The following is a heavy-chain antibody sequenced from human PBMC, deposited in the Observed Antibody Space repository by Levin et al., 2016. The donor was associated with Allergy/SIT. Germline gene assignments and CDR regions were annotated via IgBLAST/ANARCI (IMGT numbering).Heavy chain of an antibody. CDR3: ARVGVEGSGSYFDY. CDR1: GYTFTNYY. Sequence: ASVKVSCKASGYTFTNYYIHWVRQAPGQGLKWMGWISAYNGNTHYAQKLQGRVTMTTDTSTSTAYMELRSLRSDDTAVYYCARVGVEGSGSYFDYWGQGTLVTVSS. CDR2: ISAYNGNT. J-gene: IGHJ4*02. D-gene: IGHD3-10*01. V-gene: IGHV1-18*04.